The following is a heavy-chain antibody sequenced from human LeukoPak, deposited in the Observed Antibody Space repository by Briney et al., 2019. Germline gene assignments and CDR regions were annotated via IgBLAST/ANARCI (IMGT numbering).Heavy chain of an antibody. Sequence: GGSLRLSCAASGFTFSSYWMSWVRQAPGKGLEWVANIKQDGSEKYYVDSVKGRFTTSRDNAKNSLYLQMNSLRAEDTAVYYCAREGIVVVLYAFDIWGQGTMVTVSS. J-gene: IGHJ3*02. V-gene: IGHV3-7*01. CDR3: AREGIVVVLYAFDI. CDR2: IKQDGSEK. CDR1: GFTFSSYW. D-gene: IGHD2-2*01.